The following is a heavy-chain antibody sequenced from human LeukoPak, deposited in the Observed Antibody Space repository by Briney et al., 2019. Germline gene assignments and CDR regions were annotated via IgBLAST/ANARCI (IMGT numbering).Heavy chain of an antibody. J-gene: IGHJ2*01. D-gene: IGHD6-13*01. CDR2: ISAYNGNT. V-gene: IGHV1-18*01. Sequence: ASVKVSCKASGYIFTSYGISWVRQAPGQGLEWMGWISAYNGNTNYAQKLQGRVTMTTDTSTSTAYMELRSLRSDDTAVYYCARSPPSSSWYDWYFGLWGRGTLVTVSS. CDR1: GYIFTSYG. CDR3: ARSPPSSSWYDWYFGL.